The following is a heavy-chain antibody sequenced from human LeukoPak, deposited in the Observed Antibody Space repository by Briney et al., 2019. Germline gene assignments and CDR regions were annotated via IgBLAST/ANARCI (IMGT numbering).Heavy chain of an antibody. CDR2: ISYDGSNK. V-gene: IGHV3-30*03. CDR1: GFTFSSYG. J-gene: IGHJ4*02. D-gene: IGHD6-19*01. CDR3: ARDNSGWSRDY. Sequence: GGSLRLSCAASGFTFSSYGMHWVRQAPGKGLEWVAVISYDGSNKYYADSVKGRFTISRDNSKNTLYLQMNSLRVEDTAIYYCARDNSGWSRDYWGQGTLVTVSS.